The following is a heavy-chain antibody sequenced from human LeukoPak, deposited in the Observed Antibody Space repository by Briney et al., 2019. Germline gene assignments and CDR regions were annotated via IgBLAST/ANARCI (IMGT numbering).Heavy chain of an antibody. J-gene: IGHJ4*02. CDR2: INPNSGDA. D-gene: IGHD3-22*01. CDR3: ARDEHYDSSGYPFDY. CDR1: GYTFTGYF. V-gene: IGHV1-2*02. Sequence: GASVKVSCKASGYTFTGYFMHWVRQAPGQGLEWMGWINPNSGDANYAQKFQGRVTMTRDTSISTAYMELSRLRSDDTAVYYCARDEHYDSSGYPFDYWGQGTLVTVSS.